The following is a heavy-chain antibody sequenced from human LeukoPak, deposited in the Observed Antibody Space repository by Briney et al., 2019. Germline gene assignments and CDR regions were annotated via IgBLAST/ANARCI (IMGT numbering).Heavy chain of an antibody. CDR1: GYTFTSYG. CDR2: ISAYNGNT. J-gene: IGHJ4*02. D-gene: IGHD6-6*01. CDR3: VRETSTIVGRPAPAFSY. V-gene: IGHV1-18*01. Sequence: ASVKVSCKASGYTFTSYGISWVRQAPGQGLEWMGWISAYNGNTNYAQKFQDRVTMARDTSTSTVYMELSSLRSEDTAVYYCVRETSTIVGRPAPAFSYWGQGTLVTVSS.